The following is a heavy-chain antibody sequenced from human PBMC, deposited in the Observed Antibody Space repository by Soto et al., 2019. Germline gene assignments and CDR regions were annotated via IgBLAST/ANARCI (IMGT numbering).Heavy chain of an antibody. CDR2: IAYDGSNA. V-gene: IGHV3-30-3*01. Sequence: QVQLVESGGGVVQPGGSLRLSCAASGFTFRNYAMHWVRQAPGKGLECLAVIAYDGSNAFYRDSVKGRFTISRDISKNTLYLNMNSLRSEDTGVYYCARGDREDILVVVGARPGEYGIDIWGQGTTVTVSS. CDR1: GFTFRNYA. J-gene: IGHJ6*02. D-gene: IGHD2-15*01. CDR3: ARGDREDILVVVGARPGEYGIDI.